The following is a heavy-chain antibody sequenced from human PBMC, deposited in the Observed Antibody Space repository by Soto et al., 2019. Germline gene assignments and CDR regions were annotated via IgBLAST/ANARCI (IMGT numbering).Heavy chain of an antibody. V-gene: IGHV4-59*01. CDR2: IYYSGST. CDR1: GGSISSYY. CDR3: ARDVTTGTIPPKQWFDP. D-gene: IGHD1-7*01. Sequence: SETLSLTCTVSGGSISSYYWSWIRQPPGKGLEWIGYIYYSGSTNFNPSLKSRVTISVDTSKNQFSLKLSSVTAADTAVYYCARDVTTGTIPPKQWFDPWGQGTLVTVSS. J-gene: IGHJ5*02.